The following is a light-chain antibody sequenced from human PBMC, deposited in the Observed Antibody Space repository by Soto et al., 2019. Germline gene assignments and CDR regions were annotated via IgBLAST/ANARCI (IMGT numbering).Light chain of an antibody. V-gene: IGKV1-5*01. CDR1: QSLNTR. J-gene: IGKJ4*01. CDR3: QQYNSYPLT. CDR2: DAS. Sequence: DIQLTQSPSTLSASVGARVTLTCRASQSLNTRLAWYQQRPGKAPKLLIYDASTLESGVPSRFSGGGSGTEFTLTISSLQPDEFATYYCQQYNSYPLTVGGGTKVDI.